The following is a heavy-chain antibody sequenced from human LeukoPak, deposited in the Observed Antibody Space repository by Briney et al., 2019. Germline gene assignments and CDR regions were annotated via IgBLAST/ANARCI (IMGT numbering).Heavy chain of an antibody. CDR1: GFTFSSYD. CDR3: AKGGVASSGSNLFAFDI. J-gene: IGHJ3*02. V-gene: IGHV3-33*06. CDR2: IWYDGSHK. Sequence: PGRTLRLSCAASGFTFSSYDMHWVRRAPGKGLEWVSVIWYDGSHKYYADSVKGRFTISRDNSKNTLYLQMNSLRAEDTAVYYCAKGGVASSGSNLFAFDIWGQGTMVTVSS. D-gene: IGHD3-22*01.